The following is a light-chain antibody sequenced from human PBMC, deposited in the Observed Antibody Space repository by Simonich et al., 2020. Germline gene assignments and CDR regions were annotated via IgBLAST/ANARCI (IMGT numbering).Light chain of an antibody. Sequence: SYELTQPPSVSVSPGQTARITCSGDALPKQYAYWYQQKPGQAPVLVIYKDSERPSGIHERFSGSSSGTTVTLTISGVQAEDEADYYCQSADSSGTYRVFGGGTKLTVL. V-gene: IGLV3-25*03. J-gene: IGLJ3*02. CDR3: QSADSSGTYRV. CDR1: ALPKQY. CDR2: KDS.